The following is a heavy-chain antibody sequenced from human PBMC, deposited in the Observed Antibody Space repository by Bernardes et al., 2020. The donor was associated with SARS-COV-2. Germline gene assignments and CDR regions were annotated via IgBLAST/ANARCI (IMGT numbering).Heavy chain of an antibody. V-gene: IGHV3-23*01. D-gene: IGHD2-2*01. CDR3: AKAYTGSSTWNNWFDR. Sequence: GSLRLSFAASGFIFSSYAMSWVRQAPGKGLEWVSAISGSGGSTFYADSVQGRFSISRDNSKNTLYLQMSSLRGEDTALYYCAKAYTGSSTWNNWFDRWGQGTLVTVSS. CDR1: GFIFSSYA. J-gene: IGHJ5*02. CDR2: ISGSGGST.